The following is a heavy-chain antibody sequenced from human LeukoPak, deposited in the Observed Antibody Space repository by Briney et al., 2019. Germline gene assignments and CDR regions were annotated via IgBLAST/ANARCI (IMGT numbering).Heavy chain of an antibody. CDR2: ISTSGST. CDR3: ARGYGDYDY. V-gene: IGHV4-4*07. Sequence: SETLSLTCTVSGGSISSSYRSWIRQPPGKGLEWIGRISTSGSTNYNPSLKSRVTISVDKSKNQFSLKLSSVTAADTAVYYCARGYGDYDYWGQGTLVTVSS. CDR1: GGSISSSY. D-gene: IGHD4-17*01. J-gene: IGHJ4*02.